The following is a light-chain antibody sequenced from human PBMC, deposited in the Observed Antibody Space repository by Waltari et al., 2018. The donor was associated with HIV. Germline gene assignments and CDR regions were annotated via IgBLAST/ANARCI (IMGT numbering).Light chain of an antibody. V-gene: IGKV4-1*01. CDR3: QQFSLSPPLT. CDR1: QRLLYCSNNKNR. J-gene: IGKJ4*01. Sequence: DILMTQSPDSLSVSLGESATIHCKSSQRLLYCSNNKNRLAWYQQRQGQPTKLLISWASTRESGVPDRFSGSGSGTDFTLTINSLQAEDVAVYYCQQFSLSPPLTFGGGTKVEIK. CDR2: WAS.